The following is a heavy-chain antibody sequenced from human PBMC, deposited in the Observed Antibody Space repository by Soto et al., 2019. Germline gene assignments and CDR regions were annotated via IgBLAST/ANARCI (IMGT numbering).Heavy chain of an antibody. CDR1: GFTFSSFA. J-gene: IGHJ6*02. V-gene: IGHV3-23*01. CDR2: ISGSGGTT. CDR3: AKSLSGTNYALDV. Sequence: GGSLRLSCAASGFTFSSFAMSWVRQAPGKGLEWVSTISGSGGTTYYADSVKGRFTISKDNSKKTLSLQMNGLRAEDTAVYYCAKSLSGTNYALDVWGQGTTVTVAS. D-gene: IGHD1-7*01.